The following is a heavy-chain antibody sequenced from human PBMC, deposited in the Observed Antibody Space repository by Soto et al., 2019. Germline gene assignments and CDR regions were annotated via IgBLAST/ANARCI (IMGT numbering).Heavy chain of an antibody. D-gene: IGHD1-26*01. CDR2: IYFSEST. V-gene: IGHV4-30-4*01. J-gene: IGHJ3*02. CDR3: SRPGAAGAFDI. Sequence: SETLSLTCNVSGASISSGDYYWSWIRQPPGKGLEWIGYIYFSESTSYNPSLKSRVTISGDKSKNQFSLRLTSVTAADTAVYYCSRPGAAGAFDIWGQGTMVTVSS. CDR1: GASISSGDYY.